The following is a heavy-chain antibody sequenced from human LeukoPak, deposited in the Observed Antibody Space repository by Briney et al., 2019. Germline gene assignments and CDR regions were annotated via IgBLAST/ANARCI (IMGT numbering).Heavy chain of an antibody. V-gene: IGHV6-1*01. J-gene: IGHJ3*02. CDR1: GDSVSRNSIY. CDR2: TYFKSKWYN. Sequence: SPTLSLTFGISGDSVSRNSIYWNWLRQSPSRGLEWLGRTYFKSKWYNDYAVSVKGRITINPDTSKNEFSLQLNSVTPEDTAVYYCARADSTYKHAFDIWGQGTLVTVSS. CDR3: ARADSTYKHAFDI. D-gene: IGHD1-14*01.